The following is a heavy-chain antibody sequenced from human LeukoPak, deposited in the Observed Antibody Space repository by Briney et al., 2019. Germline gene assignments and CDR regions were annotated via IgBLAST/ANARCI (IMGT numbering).Heavy chain of an antibody. CDR3: AKISTVTDNFGH. D-gene: IGHD4-17*01. CDR2: IDSSGSYT. V-gene: IGHV3-23*01. CDR1: GFAFGNYA. J-gene: IGHJ4*02. Sequence: PGGSLRLSCAASGFAFGNYAMGWVRQAPGKGLEWVSSIDSSGSYTPSADSVKGRFTISRDNFENTLYLQMNSLRAEDTAVYFCAKISTVTDNFGHWGQGTLVTVSP.